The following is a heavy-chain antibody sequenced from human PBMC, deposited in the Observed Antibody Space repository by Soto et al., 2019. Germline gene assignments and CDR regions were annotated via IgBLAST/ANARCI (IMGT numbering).Heavy chain of an antibody. CDR2: INHSGST. D-gene: IGHD2-2*01. V-gene: IGHV4-34*01. CDR3: AISPLGYCSSTSCSEGDYFDY. J-gene: IGHJ4*02. Sequence: SETLSLTCAVYGGSFSGYYWSWIRQPPGKGLEWIGEINHSGSTNYNPSLKSRVTISVDTSKNQFSLKLSSVTAADTAVYYCAISPLGYCSSTSCSEGDYFDYWGQGTLVTVSS. CDR1: GGSFSGYY.